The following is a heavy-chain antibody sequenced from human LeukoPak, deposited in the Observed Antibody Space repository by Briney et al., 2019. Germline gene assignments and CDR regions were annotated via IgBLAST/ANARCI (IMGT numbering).Heavy chain of an antibody. CDR1: GFTLSSYE. V-gene: IGHV3-48*03. CDR3: ARGYAIYYFDH. Sequence: GGSLRLSCAASGFTLSSYEMNWVRQAPGKGLEWVSYISSSGRTIYYADSVKGRFTISRDNAKNSLYLQMNSLRAEDTAVYYCARGYAIYYFDHWGQGTLVTVSS. J-gene: IGHJ4*02. CDR2: ISSSGRTI. D-gene: IGHD5-12*01.